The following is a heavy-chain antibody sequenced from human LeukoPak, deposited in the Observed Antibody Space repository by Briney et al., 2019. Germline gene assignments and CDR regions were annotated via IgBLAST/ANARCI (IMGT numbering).Heavy chain of an antibody. V-gene: IGHV3-21*04. CDR3: AKAGMARDAFDI. CDR1: GFTFSSYT. CDR2: ISSSSGYI. D-gene: IGHD5-24*01. Sequence: GGSLRLSCAASGFTFSSYTMNWVRQAPGKGLEWVSCISSSSGYIYYADSVKGRFTISRDNSKNTLYLQMNSLRAEDTAVYYCAKAGMARDAFDIWGQGTVVTVSS. J-gene: IGHJ3*02.